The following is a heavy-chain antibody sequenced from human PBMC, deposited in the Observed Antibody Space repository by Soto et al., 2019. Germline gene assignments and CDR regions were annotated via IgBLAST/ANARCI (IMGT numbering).Heavy chain of an antibody. CDR3: TRVRLGATTRYFDY. D-gene: IGHD1-26*01. J-gene: IGHJ4*02. Sequence: EVRLVESGGGLVHPGGSLRLSCAASGFTFSDHYMDWVRQAPGKWREWIGRIKNKDNSYYTEYAASVKGRFTISRDDSTRSLFLQMNSLKAEDTALYYCTRVRLGATTRYFDYWGRGTLVSVSS. CDR1: GFTFSDHY. CDR2: IKNKDNSYYT. V-gene: IGHV3-72*01.